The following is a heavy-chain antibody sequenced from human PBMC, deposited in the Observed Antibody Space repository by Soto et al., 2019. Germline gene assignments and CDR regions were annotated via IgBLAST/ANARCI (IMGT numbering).Heavy chain of an antibody. CDR1: GGSISSYY. D-gene: IGHD4-17*01. V-gene: IGHV4-59*08. Sequence: QVQLQESGPGLVKPSETLSLTCTVSGGSISSYYWSWIRQPPGKGLEWIGYIYYSGSTNYNPSLKSRVTISVDTSKNQLSLELSSVTAADTAVYYCARRYGYYFDYWGQGTLVTVSS. CDR2: IYYSGST. CDR3: ARRYGYYFDY. J-gene: IGHJ4*02.